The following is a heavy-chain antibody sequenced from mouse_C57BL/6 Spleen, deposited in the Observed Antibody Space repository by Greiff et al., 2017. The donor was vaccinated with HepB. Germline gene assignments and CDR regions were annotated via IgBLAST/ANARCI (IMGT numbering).Heavy chain of an antibody. CDR1: GFNIKDYY. CDR2: IDPEDGEP. V-gene: IGHV14-2*01. J-gene: IGHJ2*01. D-gene: IGHD1-1*01. Sequence: EVQLQQSGAELVKPGASVKLSCTASGFNIKDYYMHWVKQRTEQGLEWIGRIDPEDGEPKSAPKFPGKATITADTSSNTAYLQLSSLTSEDTAVYYCALDLLLRYFDYWGQGTTLTVSS. CDR3: ALDLLLRYFDY.